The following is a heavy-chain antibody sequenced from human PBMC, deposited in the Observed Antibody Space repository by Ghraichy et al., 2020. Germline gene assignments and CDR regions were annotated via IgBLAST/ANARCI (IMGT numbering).Heavy chain of an antibody. CDR1: GGSFSGYY. D-gene: IGHD4-17*01. V-gene: IGHV4-34*01. J-gene: IGHJ4*02. Sequence: SQTLSLTCAVYGGSFSGYYWSWIRQPPGKGLEWIGEINHSGSTNYNPSLKSRVTISVDTSKNQFSLKLSSVTAADTAVYYCARGDYGDYDVGFDYWGQGTLVTVSS. CDR3: ARGDYGDYDVGFDY. CDR2: INHSGST.